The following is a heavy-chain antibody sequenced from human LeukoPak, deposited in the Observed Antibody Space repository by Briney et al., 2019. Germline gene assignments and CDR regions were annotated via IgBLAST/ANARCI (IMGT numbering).Heavy chain of an antibody. CDR1: GDTFSNYA. CDR3: ARNTGYYDTNGPPDY. V-gene: IGHV1-69*04. J-gene: IGHJ4*02. CDR2: IIPIFNIT. Sequence: SVKVSCKASGDTFSNYAISWVRQAPGEGLEWMGRIIPIFNITHFAQKFQGRVTLTADKSTGTAYMELSSLRSEDTAVYYCARNTGYYDTNGPPDYWGQGTPVTVSS. D-gene: IGHD3-22*01.